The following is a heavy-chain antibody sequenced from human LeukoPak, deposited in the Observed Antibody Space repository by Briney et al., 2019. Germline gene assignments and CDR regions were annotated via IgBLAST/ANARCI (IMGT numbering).Heavy chain of an antibody. CDR1: GGSISSYY. V-gene: IGHV4-59*08. D-gene: IGHD3-10*01. CDR2: IYYSGST. Sequence: PSETLSLTCTVSGGSISSYYWSWIRQPPGKGLEWIGYIYYSGSTNYNPSLKSRVTISVDTSKNQFSLKLSSVTAADTAVYYCARQGVTTMVINYWGQGTLVTVSS. CDR3: ARQGVTTMVINY. J-gene: IGHJ4*02.